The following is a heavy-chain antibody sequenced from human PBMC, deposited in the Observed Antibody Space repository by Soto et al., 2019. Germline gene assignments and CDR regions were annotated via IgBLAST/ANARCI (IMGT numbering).Heavy chain of an antibody. V-gene: IGHV3-11*01. CDR1: GFTFSDYY. Sequence: PGGSLRLSCAASGFTFSDYYFTWIRQAPGKGLEWVSYISFSGSTIYYADSVKGRLTISRDNAKNSLYLQMNNLRPEDTAVYYCAGGDSGSFDSWGQGTLVTVSS. D-gene: IGHD3-16*01. CDR2: ISFSGSTI. J-gene: IGHJ4*02. CDR3: AGGDSGSFDS.